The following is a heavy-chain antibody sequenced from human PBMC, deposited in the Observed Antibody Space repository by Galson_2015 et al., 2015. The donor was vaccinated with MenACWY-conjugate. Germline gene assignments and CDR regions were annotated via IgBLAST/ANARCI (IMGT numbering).Heavy chain of an antibody. V-gene: IGHV3-48*01. D-gene: IGHD6-13*01. CDR2: ISESSSTI. CDR3: ASRESSSWYRQYFQH. CDR1: GFTFSSYS. Sequence: SLRLSCAASGFTFSSYSMNWVRQAPGKGLAWVSYISESSSTIVYADSVKGRFTISRDNAKNSLYLQMNSLRAEDTAVYYCASRESSSWYRQYFQHWGQGTLVTVSS. J-gene: IGHJ1*01.